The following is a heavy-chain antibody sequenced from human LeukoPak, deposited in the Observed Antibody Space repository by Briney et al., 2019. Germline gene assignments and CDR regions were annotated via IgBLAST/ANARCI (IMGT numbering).Heavy chain of an antibody. J-gene: IGHJ6*03. CDR2: ISSSSDYI. CDR1: GFTFNNYI. V-gene: IGHV3-21*01. CDR3: ARDPYSGSYGDYYYYYMDV. D-gene: IGHD1-26*01. Sequence: GGSLRLSCAASGFTFNNYIMNWVRQAPGKGLEWVSSISSSSDYIYYADSVKGRFTISRDNAKSSLYLQMNSLRDEDTAVYYCARDPYSGSYGDYYYYYMDVWGKGTTVTISS.